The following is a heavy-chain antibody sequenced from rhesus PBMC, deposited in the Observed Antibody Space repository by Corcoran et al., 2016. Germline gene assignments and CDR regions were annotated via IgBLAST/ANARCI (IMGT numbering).Heavy chain of an antibody. CDR3: ARDEYCSSTYCSSSFDY. D-gene: IGHD2-15*01. Sequence: QVQLQQWGEGLVKPSETLSLTCAVSGGSISDSYRWSWIRPPPGKGLEWIGYIYGSSTSTNYNPSLKSGVTMSKDTSKNQFSLKLSSVTAADTAVYYCARDEYCSSTYCSSSFDYWGQGVLVTVSS. CDR1: GGSISDSYR. V-gene: IGHV4S10*01. J-gene: IGHJ4*01. CDR2: IYGSSTST.